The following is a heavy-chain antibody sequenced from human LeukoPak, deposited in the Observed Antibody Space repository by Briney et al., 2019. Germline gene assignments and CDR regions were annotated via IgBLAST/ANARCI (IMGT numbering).Heavy chain of an antibody. D-gene: IGHD4-23*01. CDR1: GFTFSDYY. J-gene: IGHJ4*02. V-gene: IGHV3-11*01. Sequence: PGGSLRLSCAASGFTFSDYYMSWIRQAPGKGLEWVSYISSSGSTIYYADSVKGRFTISRDNAKNSLYLQMDSLRAEDTAVYYCARHDDYGGNSFSAPNFDYWGQGTLVTVSS. CDR3: ARHDDYGGNSFSAPNFDY. CDR2: ISSSGSTI.